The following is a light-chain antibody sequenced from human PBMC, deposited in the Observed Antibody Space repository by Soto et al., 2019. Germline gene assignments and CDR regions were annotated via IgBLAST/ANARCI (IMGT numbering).Light chain of an antibody. CDR1: QDITTN. CDR2: AAS. J-gene: IGKJ4*01. V-gene: IGKV1D-17*01. CDR3: LQHNTYP. Sequence: NIQMTQSPSAMSASVGDRVTITCRARQDITTNLAWFQQKPGKVPKLLIHAASSWRSGVPSRFGASGSGTEFTLTIRRLQPADFAAYSCLQHNTYPFGGGTQVEIK.